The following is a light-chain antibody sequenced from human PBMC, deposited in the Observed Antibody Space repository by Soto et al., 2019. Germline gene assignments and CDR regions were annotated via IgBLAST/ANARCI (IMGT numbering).Light chain of an antibody. CDR3: QQYGSSPGT. CDR1: QTVSSN. CDR2: GAS. Sequence: EIVLTQSPGTLSLSPGERATLTCRASQTVSSNLAWYQQKPGQAPRLLIYGASTRATGIPARFSGSGSGTDFTLTISRLEAEDSAVYYCQQYGSSPGTFGQGTKVDIK. J-gene: IGKJ1*01. V-gene: IGKV3-20*01.